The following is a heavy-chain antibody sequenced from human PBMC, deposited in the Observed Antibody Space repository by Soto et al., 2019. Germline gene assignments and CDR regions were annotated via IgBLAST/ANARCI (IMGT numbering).Heavy chain of an antibody. J-gene: IGHJ1*01. Sequence: QPGGCMRLSCAASGFTFNTYGLHWVRQAPGKGLEWVAVISSDGNNIHYGDSVKGRFTVSRDNSKNMLYLQMNSLRPGDTAVYYCAREEHIVVVTAIPAEYFQHWGQGTVVTVS. D-gene: IGHD2-21*02. CDR3: AREEHIVVVTAIPAEYFQH. V-gene: IGHV3-30*03. CDR1: GFTFNTYG. CDR2: ISSDGNNI.